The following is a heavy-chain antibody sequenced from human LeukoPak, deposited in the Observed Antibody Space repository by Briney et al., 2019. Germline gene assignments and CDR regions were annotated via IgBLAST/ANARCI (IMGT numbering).Heavy chain of an antibody. Sequence: GGSLRLSCAASGFTFDDYGMSWVRQAPGKGLEWVSSISGSGGRTYYAGSVKGRFTISRDNSKNTLYLQMNSLRAEDTAVYYCANPPTVTSFDCWGQGTLVTVSS. J-gene: IGHJ4*02. CDR1: GFTFDDYG. V-gene: IGHV3-23*01. CDR2: ISGSGGRT. D-gene: IGHD4-11*01. CDR3: ANPPTVTSFDC.